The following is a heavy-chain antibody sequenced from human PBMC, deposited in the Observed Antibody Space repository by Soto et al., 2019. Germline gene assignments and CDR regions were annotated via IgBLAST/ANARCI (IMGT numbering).Heavy chain of an antibody. D-gene: IGHD5-18*01. CDR2: ISSSSSTI. V-gene: IGHV3-48*02. J-gene: IGHJ4*02. Sequence: EVQLVESGGGLVQPGGSLRLSCAASGFTFSSYSMNWVRQAPGKGLEWVSYISSSSSTIYYADSVKGRFTISRDNAKNSLYLQMNSLRDEDTAVYYCARGKVPRIQLWLAHFDYWGQGTLVTVSS. CDR3: ARGKVPRIQLWLAHFDY. CDR1: GFTFSSYS.